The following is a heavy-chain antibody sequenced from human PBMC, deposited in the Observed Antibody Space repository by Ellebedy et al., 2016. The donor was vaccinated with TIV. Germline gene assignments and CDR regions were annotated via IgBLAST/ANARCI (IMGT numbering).Heavy chain of an antibody. J-gene: IGHJ3*02. CDR1: GGSISSSSYY. CDR2: IYYSGST. D-gene: IGHD6-19*01. V-gene: IGHV4-39*07. Sequence: SETLSLXCTVSGGSISSSSYYWGWIRQPPGKGLEWIGSIYYSGSTYYNPSLKSRVTISVDKSKNQFSLKLSSVTAADTAVYYCARARAVAGRKGAFDIWGQGTMVTVSS. CDR3: ARARAVAGRKGAFDI.